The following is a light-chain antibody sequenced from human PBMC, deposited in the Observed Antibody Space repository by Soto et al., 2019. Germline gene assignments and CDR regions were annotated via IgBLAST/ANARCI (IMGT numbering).Light chain of an antibody. CDR3: ALWDDSLNGLRV. V-gene: IGLV1-44*01. J-gene: IGLJ3*02. CDR1: SSNIGSNL. Sequence: QSVLTQPSSASGTPGQTVTISCSGSSSNIGSNLVNWYQLLPGTTPRLLIYNNNQRPSAVPDRFSGSKSGTSASLAISGLQSEDEGDYFCALWDDSLNGLRVFGGGTKVTVL. CDR2: NNN.